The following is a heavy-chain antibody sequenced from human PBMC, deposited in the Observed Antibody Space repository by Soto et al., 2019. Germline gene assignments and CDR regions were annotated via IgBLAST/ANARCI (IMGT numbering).Heavy chain of an antibody. CDR3: ARDNRYDSSGYYYFDY. D-gene: IGHD3-22*01. V-gene: IGHV4-30-4*01. CDR2: IYYSGST. J-gene: IGHJ4*02. CDR1: GGSISSGDYY. Sequence: SETLSLTCTVSGGSISSGDYYWSWIRQPPGKGLEWIGYIYYSGSTYYNPSLKSRVTISVDTSKNQFSLNLSSVTAADTAVYYCARDNRYDSSGYYYFDYWGQGTLVTVSS.